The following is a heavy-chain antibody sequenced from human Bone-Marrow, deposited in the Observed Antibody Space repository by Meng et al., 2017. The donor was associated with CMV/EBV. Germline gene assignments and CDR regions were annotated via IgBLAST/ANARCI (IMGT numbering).Heavy chain of an antibody. CDR3: ARDSVAPWGWFDP. D-gene: IGHD6-19*01. V-gene: IGHV1-69*01. Sequence: ASGCTFSSYAISWVRQAPGQGLEWMGGIIPIFGTANYAQKFQGRVTITADESTSTAYMELSSLRSEDTAVYYCARDSVAPWGWFDPWGQGTLVTVSS. J-gene: IGHJ5*02. CDR1: GCTFSSYA. CDR2: IIPIFGTA.